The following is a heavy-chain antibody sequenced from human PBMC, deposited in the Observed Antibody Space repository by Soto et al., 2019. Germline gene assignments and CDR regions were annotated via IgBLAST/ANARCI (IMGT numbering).Heavy chain of an antibody. D-gene: IGHD5-18*01. Sequence: QVQLVQSGAEVKKHGASVKVSCKASGYTFTSYGISWVRQSPGQGLEWIGWISAYNGNTNYAQELQGRVTMTPDTSTSTAYMELSSLRSDGTAVYYCATMVRHLGALDYWGQGTLVTVSS. CDR1: GYTFTSYG. CDR2: ISAYNGNT. J-gene: IGHJ4*02. CDR3: ATMVRHLGALDY. V-gene: IGHV1-18*04.